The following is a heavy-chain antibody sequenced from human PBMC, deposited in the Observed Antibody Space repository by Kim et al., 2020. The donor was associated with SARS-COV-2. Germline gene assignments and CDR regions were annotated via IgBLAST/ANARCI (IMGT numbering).Heavy chain of an antibody. Sequence: SETLSLTCTVSGGSINSSSYYWGWIRQPPGKGLEWIGSIYYSGSTYYNPSLKSRVTISVDTSKNQFSLKLSSVTAADTAVYYCARTYSNRDYYYYYGMDVWGQGTTVTVSS. D-gene: IGHD6-13*01. CDR2: IYYSGST. V-gene: IGHV4-39*01. J-gene: IGHJ6*02. CDR1: GGSINSSSYY. CDR3: ARTYSNRDYYYYYGMDV.